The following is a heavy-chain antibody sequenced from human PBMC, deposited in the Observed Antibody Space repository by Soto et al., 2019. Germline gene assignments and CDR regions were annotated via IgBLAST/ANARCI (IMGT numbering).Heavy chain of an antibody. D-gene: IGHD3-22*01. CDR3: ASNYYDSSGYYSAYYYGMDV. CDR2: IIPILGIA. Sequence: QVQLVQSGAEVKKPGSSVKVSCKASGGTFSSYTISWVRQAPGQGLEWMGRIIPILGIANYAQKFQGRVTITADKSTSTAYMELSSLRSEDTAVYYCASNYYDSSGYYSAYYYGMDVWGQGTTVTVSS. J-gene: IGHJ6*02. V-gene: IGHV1-69*02. CDR1: GGTFSSYT.